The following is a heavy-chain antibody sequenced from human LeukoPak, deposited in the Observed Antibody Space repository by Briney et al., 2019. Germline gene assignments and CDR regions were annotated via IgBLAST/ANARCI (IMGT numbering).Heavy chain of an antibody. CDR3: ARIRQRGTKYYFDY. V-gene: IGHV3-7*01. CDR2: VKQDGSEK. J-gene: IGHJ4*02. Sequence: GGSLRLSCAASGFTFSSYWMSWVRQAPGKGLEWVANVKQDGSEKYYVDSVKGRFTISRDNAKNSLYLQMSSLRAEDTAVYYCARIRQRGTKYYFDYWGQGILVTVSS. D-gene: IGHD1-7*01. CDR1: GFTFSSYW.